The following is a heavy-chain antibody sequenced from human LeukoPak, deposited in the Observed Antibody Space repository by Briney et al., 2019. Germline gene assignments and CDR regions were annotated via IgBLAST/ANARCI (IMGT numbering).Heavy chain of an antibody. V-gene: IGHV3-53*04. CDR1: GFTLSSYW. CDR3: ARDIPVDSRSSVPKPVRDS. CDR2: IYSNTSA. J-gene: IGHJ5*02. Sequence: GGSLRLSCAASGFTLSSYWMHWVRQAPGKGLQWVSVIYSNTSAYYADSVKGRFTISRHNSKNTLYLQMTSLRAEDTAVYYCARDIPVDSRSSVPKPVRDSWGQGTLVTVSS. D-gene: IGHD6-6*01.